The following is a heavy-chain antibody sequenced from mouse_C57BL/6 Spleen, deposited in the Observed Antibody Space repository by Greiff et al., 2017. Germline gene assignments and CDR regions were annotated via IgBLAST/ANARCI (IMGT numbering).Heavy chain of an antibody. CDR3: ARGALGY. Sequence: LVESGPELVKPGASVKISCKASGYSFTSYYIHWVKQRPGQGLEWIGWIYPGSGNTKYNEKFKGKATLTADTSSSTAYMQLSSLTSEDSAVYYCARGALGYWGQGTTLTVSS. J-gene: IGHJ2*01. V-gene: IGHV1-66*01. CDR2: IYPGSGNT. CDR1: GYSFTSYY. D-gene: IGHD3-3*01.